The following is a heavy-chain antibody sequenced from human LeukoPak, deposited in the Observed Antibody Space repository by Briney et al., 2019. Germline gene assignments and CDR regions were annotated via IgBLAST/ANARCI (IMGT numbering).Heavy chain of an antibody. V-gene: IGHV3-21*01. J-gene: IGHJ4*02. Sequence: GESLRLSCAASGFTFSAYSMNWLRLAPGKGLEWVSSISPDSNYKYYVDSVKGRFTISRDNAKSSLYLQMNSLRAEDTAVYYCVRGGYRGFDYEYWGQGTLVTVSS. D-gene: IGHD5-12*01. CDR2: ISPDSNYK. CDR3: VRGGYRGFDYEY. CDR1: GFTFSAYS.